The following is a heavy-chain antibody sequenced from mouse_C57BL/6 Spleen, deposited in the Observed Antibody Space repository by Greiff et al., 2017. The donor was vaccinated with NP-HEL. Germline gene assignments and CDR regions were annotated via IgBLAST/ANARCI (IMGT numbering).Heavy chain of an antibody. D-gene: IGHD2-1*01. V-gene: IGHV7-3*01. CDR3: ARFYYGNYERAMDY. CDR2: IRNKANGYTT. Sequence: EVKLMESGGGLVQPGGSLSLSCAASGFTFTDYYMSWVRQPPGKALEWLGFIRNKANGYTTEYSASVKGRFTISRDNSQSILYLQMNALRAEDSATYYCARFYYGNYERAMDYWGQGTSVTVSS. CDR1: GFTFTDYY. J-gene: IGHJ4*01.